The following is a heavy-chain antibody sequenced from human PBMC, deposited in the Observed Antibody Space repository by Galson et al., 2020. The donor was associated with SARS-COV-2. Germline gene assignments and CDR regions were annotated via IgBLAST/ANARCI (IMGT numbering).Heavy chain of an antibody. V-gene: IGHV3-30*03. J-gene: IGHJ4*02. CDR1: GFTFSNSG. CDR2: LSYHGSNL. Sequence: GESLKISCAASGFTFSNSGMHWVRKAPGKGLEWVALLSYHGSNLYYADSVEGRFTISRDSSKNTVYLQMNNLRADDTAVYYCARDGQTSSGWAFDYWGQGTLVTVSS. CDR3: ARDGQTSSGWAFDY. D-gene: IGHD6-19*01.